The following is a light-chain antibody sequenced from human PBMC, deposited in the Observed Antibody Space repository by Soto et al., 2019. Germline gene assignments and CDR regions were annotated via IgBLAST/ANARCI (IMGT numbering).Light chain of an antibody. CDR3: QQYGSSPPIT. CDR1: QSVSSSY. J-gene: IGKJ5*01. Sequence: TQSPGTLSLSPGERATLSCRASQSVSSSYLAWYQQKPGQAPRLLIYGASSRATGIPDRFSGSGSGTDFTLTISRLEPEDFAVYSCQQYGSSPPITLGQGTRLEIK. CDR2: GAS. V-gene: IGKV3-20*01.